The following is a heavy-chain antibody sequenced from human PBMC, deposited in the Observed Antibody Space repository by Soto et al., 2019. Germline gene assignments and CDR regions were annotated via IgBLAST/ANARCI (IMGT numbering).Heavy chain of an antibody. V-gene: IGHV3-23*01. D-gene: IGHD3-3*01. CDR3: AKEPHYDFWSGYRFYYMDV. CDR1: GFTFSSYA. Sequence: EVQLLESGGDLVQPGGSLRLSCAASGFTFSSYAMSWVRQAPGKGLEWVSGTSGSGGATYYADAVRGRFTISRDKFKNTLYLQMNSLRAGDTAVYYCAKEPHYDFWSGYRFYYMDVWGKGTTVTVSS. CDR2: TSGSGGAT. J-gene: IGHJ6*03.